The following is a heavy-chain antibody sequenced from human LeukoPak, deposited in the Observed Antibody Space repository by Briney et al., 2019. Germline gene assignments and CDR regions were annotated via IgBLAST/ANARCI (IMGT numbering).Heavy chain of an antibody. CDR2: INSNGSLT. V-gene: IGHV3-74*01. CDR1: GFTFSSYW. Sequence: PGRSLRLSCAASGFTFSSYWTQWVREAPGKGLVWVSRINSNGSLTSYADSVKGRFTISRDDAKNTLYLQMNSLRAEDTAVYYCARTLYCSNGVCYILDYWGQGTLLTVSS. J-gene: IGHJ4*02. D-gene: IGHD2-8*01. CDR3: ARTLYCSNGVCYILDY.